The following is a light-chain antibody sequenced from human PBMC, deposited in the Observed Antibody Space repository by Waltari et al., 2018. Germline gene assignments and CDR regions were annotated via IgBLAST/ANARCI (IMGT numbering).Light chain of an antibody. Sequence: QSALTTPASVSGSSRQPTTISCTGTSSDVGSYNHVSWYQQHPGKAPTPMIYEGSKRPSGVSNRFSGSKSGNTASLTISGLQAEDEADYYCCSYAGSSTLVFGGGTKLTVL. CDR3: CSYAGSSTLV. CDR2: EGS. V-gene: IGLV2-23*01. J-gene: IGLJ3*02. CDR1: SSDVGSYNH.